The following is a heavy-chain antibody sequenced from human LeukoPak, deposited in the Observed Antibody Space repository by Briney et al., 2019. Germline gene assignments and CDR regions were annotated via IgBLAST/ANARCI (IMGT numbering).Heavy chain of an antibody. V-gene: IGHV4-39*07. Sequence: SETLSLTCTVSGGSISSSSYYWGWIRQPPGKGLEWIGSIYYSGSTYYNPSLKSRVTISVDTSKNQFSLKLSSVTAADTAVYYCARLGGARSGDFDYWGQGTLVTVSS. CDR3: ARLGGARSGDFDY. CDR1: GGSISSSSYY. D-gene: IGHD1-26*01. J-gene: IGHJ4*02. CDR2: IYYSGST.